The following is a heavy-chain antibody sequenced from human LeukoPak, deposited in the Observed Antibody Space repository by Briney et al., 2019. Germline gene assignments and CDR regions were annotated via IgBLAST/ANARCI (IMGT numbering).Heavy chain of an antibody. CDR1: GFIFINYH. CDR3: ARDPWGGDIVVVPAAIHDP. J-gene: IGHJ5*02. Sequence: ASVKVSCKASGFIFINYHIHWVRQAPGQGLQWMGTINPSGGSTTYAQKFQGRVTMTRDTSISTAYMELSRLRSDDTAVFYCARDPWGGDIVVVPAAIHDPWGQGTLVTVSS. CDR2: INPSGGST. V-gene: IGHV1-46*01. D-gene: IGHD2-2*01.